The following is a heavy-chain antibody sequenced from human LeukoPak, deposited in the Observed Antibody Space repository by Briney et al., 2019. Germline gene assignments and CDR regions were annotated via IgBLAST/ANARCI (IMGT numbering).Heavy chain of an antibody. CDR3: ARVGYYESSGYYEY. CDR1: GYTLTDYY. V-gene: IGHV1-2*06. J-gene: IGHJ4*02. CDR2: INPNSGGT. D-gene: IGHD3-22*01. Sequence: ASVKVSCKASGYTLTDYYMHWVRQAPGQGLEWMGRINPNSGGTNYAQKFQGRVTMTRDTSISTVYMELSRLRSDDTAVYYCARVGYYESSGYYEYWGRGTLVTVSS.